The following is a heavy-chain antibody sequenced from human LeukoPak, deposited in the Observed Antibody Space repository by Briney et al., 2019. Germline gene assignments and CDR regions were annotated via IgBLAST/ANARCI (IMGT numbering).Heavy chain of an antibody. V-gene: IGHV3-30*18. CDR2: TSYDGSNK. Sequence: GRSLRLSCAASGFTFSSYGMHWVRQAPGKGLEWVAVTSYDGSNKYYADSVKGRFTISRDNSKNTLYLQMNSLRAEDTAVYYCAKDNCQGFCELVVAATLDYWGQGTLVTVSS. D-gene: IGHD2-15*01. CDR3: AKDNCQGFCELVVAATLDY. CDR1: GFTFSSYG. J-gene: IGHJ4*02.